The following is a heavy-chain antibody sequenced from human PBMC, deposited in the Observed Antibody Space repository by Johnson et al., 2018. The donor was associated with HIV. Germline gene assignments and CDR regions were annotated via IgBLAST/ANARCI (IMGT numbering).Heavy chain of an antibody. J-gene: IGHJ3*02. CDR1: GFTFDDYG. D-gene: IGHD3-16*01. CDR2: INWNGGST. V-gene: IGHV3-20*04. Sequence: VLLVESGGGLVKPGGSLRLSCAASGFTFDDYGMSWVRQAPGKGLEWVSGINWNGGSTGYADSVKGRFTISRDNAKNSLYLQMNSLRAEDTALYYCARGRMGDPFPGAFDIWGQGTMVTVSS. CDR3: ARGRMGDPFPGAFDI.